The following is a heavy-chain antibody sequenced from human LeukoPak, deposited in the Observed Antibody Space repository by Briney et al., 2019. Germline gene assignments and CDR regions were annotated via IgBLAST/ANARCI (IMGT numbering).Heavy chain of an antibody. CDR2: IYHSGST. J-gene: IGHJ6*03. V-gene: IGHV4-30-2*01. D-gene: IGHD2-2*01. CDR1: GGSISSGGYY. Sequence: PSETLSLTCTVSGGSISSGGYYWSWIRQPPRKGLEWIGDIYHSGSTYYNPSLKSRVTISVDRSKNQFSLKLSSVTAADTAVYYCAREGGDIVIVPAALATGPYYYYYMDVWGKGTTVTVSS. CDR3: AREGGDIVIVPAALATGPYYYYYMDV.